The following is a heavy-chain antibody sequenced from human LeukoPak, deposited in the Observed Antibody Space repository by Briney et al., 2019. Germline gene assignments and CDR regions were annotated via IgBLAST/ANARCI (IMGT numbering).Heavy chain of an antibody. Sequence: SETLSLTCAVYGGSFSGYYWSWIRQPPGKGLEWIGEINHSGSTNYNPSLKSRVTISVDTSKNQLSLKLSSVTAADTAVYYCARGNTAMASYYFDYWGQGTLVTVSS. V-gene: IGHV4-34*01. D-gene: IGHD5-18*01. J-gene: IGHJ4*02. CDR3: ARGNTAMASYYFDY. CDR1: GGSFSGYY. CDR2: INHSGST.